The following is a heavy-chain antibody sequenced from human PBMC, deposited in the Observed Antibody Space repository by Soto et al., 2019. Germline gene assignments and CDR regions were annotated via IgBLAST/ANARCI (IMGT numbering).Heavy chain of an antibody. V-gene: IGHV1-3*01. CDR2: INAGNGNT. Sequence: ASVKVSCKASGYTFTSYAMHWVRQAPGQRLEWMGWINAGNGNTKYSQKFQGRVTITRDTSASTAYMELSSLRSEDTAVYYCARNGGEMLTGRLWYFDDWGQGTLVNVSS. J-gene: IGHJ4*02. CDR3: ARNGGEMLTGRLWYFDD. D-gene: IGHD3-9*01. CDR1: GYTFTSYA.